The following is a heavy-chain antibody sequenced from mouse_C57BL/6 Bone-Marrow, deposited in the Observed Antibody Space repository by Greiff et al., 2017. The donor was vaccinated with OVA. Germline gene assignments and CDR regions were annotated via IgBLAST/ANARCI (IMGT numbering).Heavy chain of an antibody. D-gene: IGHD1-1*01. CDR1: GYTFTSYW. J-gene: IGHJ2*01. V-gene: IGHV1-74*01. CDR2: IHPSDSDT. CDR3: AIRGHLFPYYYYFDY. Sequence: VQGVESGAELVKPGASVKVSCKASGYTFTSYWMHWVKQRPGQGLEWIGRIHPSDSDTNYNQKFKGKATLTVDKSSSTAYMQLSSLTSEDSAVYYGAIRGHLFPYYYYFDYWGQGTTLTVSS.